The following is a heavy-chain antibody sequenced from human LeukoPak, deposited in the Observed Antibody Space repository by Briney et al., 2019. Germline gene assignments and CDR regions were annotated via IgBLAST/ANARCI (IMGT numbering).Heavy chain of an antibody. CDR3: ARGWPRRSIAVAGSGDLDY. D-gene: IGHD6-19*01. CDR2: INRSGST. CDR1: GGSFSGYY. J-gene: IGHJ4*02. Sequence: KSSETLSLTCAVYGGSFSGYYWSWIRQPPGKGLEWIGEINRSGSTNYNPSLKSRVTISVDTSKNQFSLKLSSVTAADTAVYYCARGWPRRSIAVAGSGDLDYWGQGTLVTVSS. V-gene: IGHV4-34*01.